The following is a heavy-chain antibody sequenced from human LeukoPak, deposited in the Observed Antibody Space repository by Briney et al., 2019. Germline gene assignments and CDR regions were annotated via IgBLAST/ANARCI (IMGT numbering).Heavy chain of an antibody. D-gene: IGHD6-13*01. Sequence: ASVKVSCKASGYTFTINGISWVRQAPGRGLEWMGWISANSGDTIYAEKFHGRVTLTKDTSTGTAYMELNSLTYDDSAVYYCARDRWYAFDYWGQGTLVTVSS. CDR3: ARDRWYAFDY. CDR1: GYTFTING. V-gene: IGHV1-18*01. J-gene: IGHJ4*02. CDR2: ISANSGDT.